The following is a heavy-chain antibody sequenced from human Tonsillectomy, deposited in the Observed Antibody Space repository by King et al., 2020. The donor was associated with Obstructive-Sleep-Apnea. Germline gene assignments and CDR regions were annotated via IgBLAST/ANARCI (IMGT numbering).Heavy chain of an antibody. CDR1: GYYFSTYW. D-gene: IGHD2/OR15-2a*01. J-gene: IGHJ4*02. CDR2: IYPSDSDT. V-gene: IGHV5-51*01. Sequence: VQLVESGAEVRNPGESLKISCQASGYYFSTYWIAWVRQKPGKGLEWMGIIYPSDSDTRYSPSFQGLVTISADKSIRTAYLQWSSLEASNTAIYFCARAEYNAKDFKFDNWGQGPRVIVTS. CDR3: ARAEYNAKDFKFDN.